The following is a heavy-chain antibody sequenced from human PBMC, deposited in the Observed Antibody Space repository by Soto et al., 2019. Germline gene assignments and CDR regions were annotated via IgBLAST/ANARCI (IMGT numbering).Heavy chain of an antibody. V-gene: IGHV1-46*01. CDR3: ERVVVELGSDFSSVYYNWFDA. CDR2: IDPSDDYT. J-gene: IGHJ1*01. Sequence: QVQLVQSGAEVKKPGASVKVSCKASGYTFINYYVHWVRQAPGQGLEWVGIIDPSDDYTFYAEKCKGRVTMTSDASTSTLLMEVKRMTSADTAIFSCERVVVELGSDFSSVYYNWFDACGKGTLLTV. CDR1: GYTFINYY. D-gene: IGHD3-3*01.